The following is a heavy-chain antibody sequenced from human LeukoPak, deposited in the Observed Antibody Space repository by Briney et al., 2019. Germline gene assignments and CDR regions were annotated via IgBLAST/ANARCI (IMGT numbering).Heavy chain of an antibody. V-gene: IGHV4-31*03. CDR2: IYYSGST. CDR1: GGSISSGGYY. CDR3: ARMRSGYLFDY. Sequence: PSETLSLTCTVSGGSISSGGYYWSWIRQHPGKGLEWIGYIYYSGSTYYNPSLKSRVTISVDTSKNQFTLKLSSVTAADTAVYYCARMRSGYLFDYWGQGTLVTVSS. J-gene: IGHJ4*02. D-gene: IGHD3-22*01.